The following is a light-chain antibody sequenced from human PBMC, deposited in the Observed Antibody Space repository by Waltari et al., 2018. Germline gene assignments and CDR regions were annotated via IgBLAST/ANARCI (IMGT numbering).Light chain of an antibody. Sequence: IVLTQSTGTLSLSPGEGAPVSCRASQSFGRSLAWYQQKPGQAPRLLIYDASKRATGIPERVSGSGSGTDFSLTISRLEPEDFAVYYCQMYVRLPVTFGQGTKVEIK. J-gene: IGKJ1*01. CDR1: QSFGRS. CDR3: QMYVRLPVT. V-gene: IGKV3-20*01. CDR2: DAS.